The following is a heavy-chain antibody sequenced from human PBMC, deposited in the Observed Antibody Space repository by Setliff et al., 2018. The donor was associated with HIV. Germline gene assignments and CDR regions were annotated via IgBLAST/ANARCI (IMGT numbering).Heavy chain of an antibody. CDR3: AKTIGRYFDIFDN. CDR2: IFSSGST. V-gene: IGHV4-4*09. J-gene: IGHJ4*02. Sequence: SETLSLTCAVYGGSFSGYYWGWIRQSPGRGLEWIGFIFSSGSTKYNPSLQSRVTMSIDTPKTQFSLKLNSVTAADTAVYYCAKTIGRYFDIFDNWGQGTLVTVSS. D-gene: IGHD3-9*01. CDR1: GGSFSGYY.